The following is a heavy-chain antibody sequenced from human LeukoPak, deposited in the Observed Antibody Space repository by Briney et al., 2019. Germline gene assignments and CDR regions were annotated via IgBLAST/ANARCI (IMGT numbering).Heavy chain of an antibody. CDR2: IIPIFGTA. V-gene: IGHV1-69*05. D-gene: IGHD2-2*01. CDR1: GGTFSSYA. CDR3: ARSTGAVPAGPFDY. Sequence: ASVKVSCKAPGGTFSSYAISWVRQAPGQGLEWMGGIIPIFGTANYAQKLQGRVTMTTDTSTSTAYMELRSLRSDDTAVYYCARSTGAVPAGPFDYWGQGTLVTVSS. J-gene: IGHJ4*02.